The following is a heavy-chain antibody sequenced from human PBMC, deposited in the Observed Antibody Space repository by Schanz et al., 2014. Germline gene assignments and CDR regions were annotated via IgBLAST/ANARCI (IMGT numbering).Heavy chain of an antibody. J-gene: IGHJ4*02. V-gene: IGHV3-21*02. CDR2: ISTGRYL. CDR1: GFTFSSYS. D-gene: IGHD1-26*01. CDR3: AKDDSGSYYAY. Sequence: EVQLVESGGGLVKPGGSLRLSCAASGFTFSSYSLAWVRQAPGKGLEWVSFISTGRYLYYADSVKGRFTISRDNSKNTLYLQMNSLRAEDAAVYYCAKDDSGSYYAYWGQGTLVTVSS.